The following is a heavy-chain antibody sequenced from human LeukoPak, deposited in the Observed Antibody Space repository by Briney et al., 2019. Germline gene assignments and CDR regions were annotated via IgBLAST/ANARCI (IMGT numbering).Heavy chain of an antibody. CDR1: GGSISSYY. J-gene: IGHJ3*01. D-gene: IGHD3-22*01. Sequence: SETVSLTCTVSGGSISSYYWSWIRQPAGKGLEWIGRIYTSGSTNYNLSLKSRVTISVDTSKNQFSLKMTSLTAADTAVYYCARDNYDSSGYYEHALDLWGQGTMVTVSS. CDR2: IYTSGST. V-gene: IGHV4-4*07. CDR3: ARDNYDSSGYYEHALDL.